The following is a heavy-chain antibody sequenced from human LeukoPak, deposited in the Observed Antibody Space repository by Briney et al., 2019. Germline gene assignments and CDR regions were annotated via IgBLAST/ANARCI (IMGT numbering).Heavy chain of an antibody. CDR2: ISGYNGNT. Sequence: ASVIVSCKASGYIFINYGITWVRQAPGQGLEWVGWISGYNGNTNYAQKLQGRVTMTTDTSTSTAYMELRSLRSDDTAVYYCARALKNIDYWGQGTLVTVSS. J-gene: IGHJ4*02. V-gene: IGHV1-18*01. CDR1: GYIFINYG. CDR3: ARALKNIDY.